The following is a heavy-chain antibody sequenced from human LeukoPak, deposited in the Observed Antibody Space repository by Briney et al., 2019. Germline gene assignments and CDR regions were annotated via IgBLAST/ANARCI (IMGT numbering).Heavy chain of an antibody. D-gene: IGHD3-22*01. V-gene: IGHV3-33*08. CDR1: GFTFSSYD. Sequence: GGPLRLSCAASGFTFSSYDMHWVRQAPGKGLEWVAVIWYDGSNKYYADSVKGRFTISRDNSKNTLYLQMNSLRAEDTSVYYCARSYDTSGNQDYWGQGTLVTVSS. CDR3: ARSYDTSGNQDY. CDR2: IWYDGSNK. J-gene: IGHJ4*02.